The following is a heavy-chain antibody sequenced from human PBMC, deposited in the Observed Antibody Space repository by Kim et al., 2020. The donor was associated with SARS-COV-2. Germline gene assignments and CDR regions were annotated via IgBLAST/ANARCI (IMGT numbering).Heavy chain of an antibody. Sequence: SETLSLTCAVSGGSISSSNWWSWVRQPPGKGLEWIGEIYHSGSTNYNPSLKSRVTISVDKSKNQFSLKLSSVTAADTAVYYCARRYFDWLLWGYFDYWGQGTLVTVSS. CDR1: GGSISSSNW. J-gene: IGHJ4*02. CDR3: ARRYFDWLLWGYFDY. V-gene: IGHV4-4*02. CDR2: IYHSGST. D-gene: IGHD3-9*01.